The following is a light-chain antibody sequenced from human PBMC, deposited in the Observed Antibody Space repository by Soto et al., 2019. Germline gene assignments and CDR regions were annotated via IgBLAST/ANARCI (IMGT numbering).Light chain of an antibody. CDR3: QQYYSTPWT. J-gene: IGKJ1*01. V-gene: IGKV4-1*01. Sequence: DIVMTQSPDSLAVSLGERATINCKSSQTILYPSNNNNYLAWYQQRPGQPPRLLVYWASTRQSGVPDRFSGSGSGTEFSLTISSLQAEDVAVYYCQQYYSTPWTFCQGTKVEIK. CDR2: WAS. CDR1: QTILYPSNNNNY.